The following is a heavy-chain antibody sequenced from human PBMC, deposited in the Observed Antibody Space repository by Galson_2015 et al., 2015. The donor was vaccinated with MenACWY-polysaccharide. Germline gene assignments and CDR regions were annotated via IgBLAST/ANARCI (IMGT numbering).Heavy chain of an antibody. Sequence: SLRLSCAASGLTFSSYWMHWVRHAPGKGLVWVSRINSDGRSTSYVDSVKGRFTISRDNAKNTLYLQMNSLRAEDTAVYYCARSRAWSTGYYYGMDVWGQGTTVTVSS. J-gene: IGHJ6*02. CDR1: GLTFSSYW. D-gene: IGHD1-1*01. CDR2: INSDGRST. CDR3: ARSRAWSTGYYYGMDV. V-gene: IGHV3-74*01.